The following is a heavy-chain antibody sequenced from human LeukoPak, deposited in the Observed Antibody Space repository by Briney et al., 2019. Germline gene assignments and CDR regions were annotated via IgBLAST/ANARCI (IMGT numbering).Heavy chain of an antibody. J-gene: IGHJ2*01. V-gene: IGHV1-69*01. CDR3: ARGPRSSGYSPTPYWYFDL. CDR2: IIPIFGTA. D-gene: IGHD3-22*01. CDR1: GGTFSIYA. Sequence: GSSVKVSCKASGGTFSIYAISWVRQAPGQGLEWMGGIIPIFGTANYAQKFQGRVTITADESTSTAYMELSSLRSEDTAVYYCARGPRSSGYSPTPYWYFDLWGRGTLVTVSS.